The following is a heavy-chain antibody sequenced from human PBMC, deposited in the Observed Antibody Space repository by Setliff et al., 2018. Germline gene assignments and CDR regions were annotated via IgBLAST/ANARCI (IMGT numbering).Heavy chain of an antibody. CDR2: IYHTEST. Sequence: SETLSLTCTVSGASISSNNWWSWVRQPPGMRLDWIGEIYHTESTNYNSSLNSRVTMLVDKSKNQFSLKLTSVTAADTAVYYCARMSGFLYMDVWGKGTPVTGSS. V-gene: IGHV4-4*02. CDR1: GASISSNNW. CDR3: ARMSGFLYMDV. J-gene: IGHJ6*03. D-gene: IGHD3-3*01.